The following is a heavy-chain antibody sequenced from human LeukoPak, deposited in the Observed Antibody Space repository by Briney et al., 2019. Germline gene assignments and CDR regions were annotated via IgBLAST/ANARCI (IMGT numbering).Heavy chain of an antibody. J-gene: IGHJ4*02. CDR1: GFTFSSYS. CDR2: ISSSSSYI. Sequence: GGSLRLSCAASGFTFSSYSMNWVRQAPGKGLQWVSSISSSSSYIYYADSVKGRFTIPRDNAKNSLYLQMNSVRAEDTAVYYCARADGSFTTPFDYWGQGTLVTVSS. CDR3: ARADGSFTTPFDY. D-gene: IGHD6-13*01. V-gene: IGHV3-21*01.